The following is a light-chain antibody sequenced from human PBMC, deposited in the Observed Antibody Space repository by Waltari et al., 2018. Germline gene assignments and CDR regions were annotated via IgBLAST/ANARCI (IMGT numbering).Light chain of an antibody. V-gene: IGLV3-1*01. CDR3: QTWDTNTVV. CDR2: QDS. J-gene: IGLJ3*02. CDR1: KLRSKS. Sequence: SYALTQPPLVSVSPGQTAIITCSGDKLRSKSVSWYQQKPGQSPVLVIYQDSTPLSGFSGSNSGNTATLTISGTQAVDEADYYCQTWDTNTVVFGGGTKLSVL.